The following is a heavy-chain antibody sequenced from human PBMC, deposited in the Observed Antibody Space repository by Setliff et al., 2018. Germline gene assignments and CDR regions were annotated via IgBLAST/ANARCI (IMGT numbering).Heavy chain of an antibody. CDR2: ISGYNGNT. Sequence: ASVKVSCKASGGTFSSYGLSWMRQAPGHGLEWMGWISGYNGNTDYAQSLQGRVTMTMDTSTSTAYMELGSLTTDDTAVYYCARDEASCGGDCYSRGYFDFWGQGTLVTVSS. V-gene: IGHV1-18*01. CDR3: ARDEASCGGDCYSRGYFDF. J-gene: IGHJ4*02. D-gene: IGHD2-21*01. CDR1: GGTFSSYG.